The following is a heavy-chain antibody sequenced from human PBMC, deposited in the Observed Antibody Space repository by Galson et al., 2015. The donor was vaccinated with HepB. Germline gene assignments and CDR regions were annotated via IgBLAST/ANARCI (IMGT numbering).Heavy chain of an antibody. Sequence: SETLSLTCPVSSGSLSSPNYYWGWIRQPPGKGLEWIGSIQYSGNTYYNPSLKSRVTVSVDTSKNQFSLKLGSVTATDTAVYYCARHGGRGDVSGSYYRYFDNWGQGTLVTVSS. CDR2: IQYSGNT. J-gene: IGHJ4*02. CDR3: ARHGGRGDVSGSYYRYFDN. D-gene: IGHD1-26*01. CDR1: SGSLSSPNYY. V-gene: IGHV4-39*01.